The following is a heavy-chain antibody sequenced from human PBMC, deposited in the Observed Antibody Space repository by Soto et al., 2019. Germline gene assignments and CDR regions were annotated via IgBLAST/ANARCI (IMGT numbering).Heavy chain of an antibody. CDR2: ISSSGSTI. D-gene: IGHD2-2*01. V-gene: IGHV3-11*01. Sequence: GGSLRLSCAASGFTFSDYYMSWIRQAPGKGLEWVSYISSSGSTIYYADSVKGRFTISRDNAKNSLYLQMNSLRAEDTAVYYCATLHPSSTSCSEWGQGTLVTVSS. J-gene: IGHJ4*02. CDR1: GFTFSDYY. CDR3: ATLHPSSTSCSE.